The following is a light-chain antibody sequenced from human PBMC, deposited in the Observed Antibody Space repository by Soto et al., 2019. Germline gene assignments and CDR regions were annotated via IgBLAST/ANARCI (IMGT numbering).Light chain of an antibody. CDR3: SSYTTSNTLI. Sequence: QSALTQPASVSGSPGQSITISCSGTSSDVGAYNYVSWYQQYPGKAPKVMISNVRDRPSGISNRFSGSKSSNTASLTISGLQAGDEADYYCSSYTTSNTLIFGGGTKLTVL. J-gene: IGLJ2*01. CDR1: SSDVGAYNY. CDR2: NVR. V-gene: IGLV2-14*03.